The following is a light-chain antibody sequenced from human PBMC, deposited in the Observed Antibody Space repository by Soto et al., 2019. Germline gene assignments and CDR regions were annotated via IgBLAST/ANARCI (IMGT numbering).Light chain of an antibody. Sequence: IVLTQSPGTLSLSPGERATLSCRPSQSVSSTYLDWYQQKPGQAPRLLIYAASSRATGIPDRFSGGASATDFTLTISRLEPEDFAVYYCRHYINSPWTFGQGTKVEIK. CDR1: QSVSSTY. CDR2: AAS. V-gene: IGKV3-20*01. CDR3: RHYINSPWT. J-gene: IGKJ1*01.